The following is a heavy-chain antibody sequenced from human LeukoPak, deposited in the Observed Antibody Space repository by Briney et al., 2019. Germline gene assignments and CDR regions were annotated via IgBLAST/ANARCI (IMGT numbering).Heavy chain of an antibody. CDR3: AKDSELLWFGELPGDAFDI. CDR1: GFTFSNYA. Sequence: GGSLRLSCAASGFTFSNYAMSWVRQAPGKGLEWVSAISGSGGSTYYADSVKGRFTISRDNSKNTLYLQMNSLRAEDTAVYYCAKDSELLWFGELPGDAFDIWGQGTMVTVSS. CDR2: ISGSGGST. V-gene: IGHV3-23*01. J-gene: IGHJ3*02. D-gene: IGHD3-10*01.